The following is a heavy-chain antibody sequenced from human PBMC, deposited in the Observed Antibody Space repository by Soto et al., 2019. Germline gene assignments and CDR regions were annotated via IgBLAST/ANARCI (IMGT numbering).Heavy chain of an antibody. CDR2: ISGGGGST. Sequence: EVQLLESGGGLVQPGGSLRLSCAASGFTFSSYVMSWVRQAPGKGLEWVSTISGGGGSTNYADSVKGRFTISRDNSKNTLYLQMNSLRAEDTAVYYCAKPLCSSISCSRGAFDYWGQGTLVTVSS. CDR3: AKPLCSSISCSRGAFDY. CDR1: GFTFSSYV. J-gene: IGHJ4*02. V-gene: IGHV3-23*01. D-gene: IGHD2-2*01.